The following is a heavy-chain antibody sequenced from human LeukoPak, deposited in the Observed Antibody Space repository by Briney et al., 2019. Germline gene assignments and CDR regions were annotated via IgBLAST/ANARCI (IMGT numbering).Heavy chain of an antibody. CDR3: ARHPPYYFDY. CDR1: GGSISRSGYY. V-gene: IGHV4-39*01. J-gene: IGHJ4*02. Sequence: PSETLSLTCTVPGGSISRSGYYWGWIRQTPGKGLEWIGSIYYSGSTYYNPSLKSRVTISVDTSKNQFSLKLSSVTAADTAVYYCARHPPYYFDYWGQGTLVTVSS. CDR2: IYYSGST.